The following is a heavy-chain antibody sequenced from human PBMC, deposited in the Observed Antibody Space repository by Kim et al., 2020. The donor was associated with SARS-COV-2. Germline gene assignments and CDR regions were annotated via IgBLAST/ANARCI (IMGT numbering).Heavy chain of an antibody. CDR2: IYYSGST. J-gene: IGHJ3*02. D-gene: IGHD3-9*01. Sequence: SETLSLTCTVSGGSISSSSYYWGWIRQPPGKGLEWIGSIYYSGSTYYNPSLKSRVTISVDTSKNQFSLKLSSVTAADTAVYYCARPFVQGYFDQGAFDIWGQGTMVTVSS. CDR3: ARPFVQGYFDQGAFDI. V-gene: IGHV4-39*01. CDR1: GGSISSSSYY.